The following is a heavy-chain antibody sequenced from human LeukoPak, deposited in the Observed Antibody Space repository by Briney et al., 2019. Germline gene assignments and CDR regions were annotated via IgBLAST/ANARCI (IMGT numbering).Heavy chain of an antibody. D-gene: IGHD2-15*01. CDR1: GYSFTSYW. J-gene: IGHJ5*02. Sequence: PGESLKISCKGSGYSFTSYWISWVRQMPGKGLEGMGRIDPSDSYTNYSPSFQGHVTISADTSISTAYLQWSSLKASDTAMYYCATLGYCSGGSCYFDWFDPWGQGTLVTVSS. CDR3: ATLGYCSGGSCYFDWFDP. V-gene: IGHV5-10-1*01. CDR2: IDPSDSYT.